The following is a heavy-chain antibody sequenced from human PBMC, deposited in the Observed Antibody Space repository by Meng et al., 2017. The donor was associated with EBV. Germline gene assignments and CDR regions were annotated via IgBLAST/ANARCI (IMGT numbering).Heavy chain of an antibody. V-gene: IGHV1-69*01. CDR1: GGAFRYYA. CDR2: FLPRLGAP. D-gene: IGHD3-10*01. Sequence: VQFAGSAAGVEKPGSSVKVSCKTSGGAFRYYAISWVRQAPGQGLEWLGGFLPRLGAPNYAQKFHGRVKITADESTSTHYMDLSSLRSEDTAIYFCASESGRGYTPDYWGQGTLVTVSS. J-gene: IGHJ4*02. CDR3: ASESGRGYTPDY.